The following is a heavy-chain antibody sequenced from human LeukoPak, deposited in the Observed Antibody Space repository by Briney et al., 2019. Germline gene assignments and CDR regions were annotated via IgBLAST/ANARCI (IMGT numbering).Heavy chain of an antibody. CDR3: ARDEDPGYSSSWIDY. CDR2: ISAYNGNT. V-gene: IGHV1-18*01. CDR1: GYTFTSYG. D-gene: IGHD6-13*01. J-gene: IGHJ4*02. Sequence: ASVKVSCKASGYTFTSYGISWVRQARGQGLEWMGWISAYNGNTNYAQKLQGRVTMTTDTSTSTAYMELRSLRSDDTAVYYCARDEDPGYSSSWIDYWGQGTLVTVSS.